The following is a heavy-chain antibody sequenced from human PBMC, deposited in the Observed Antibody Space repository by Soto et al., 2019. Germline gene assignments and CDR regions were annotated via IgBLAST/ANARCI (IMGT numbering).Heavy chain of an antibody. CDR3: AKDGAWDGGGGES. CDR2: IIPVFRTS. J-gene: IGHJ4*02. D-gene: IGHD3-16*01. Sequence: QVQLVQSGAEVKKPGSSVKVSCSASGVTFSSYAFTWVRQAPGQGLEWMGNIIPVFRTSSYAQRFQGRLTIRADESTTTVYMQLSSLRSDYTAVYFRAKDGAWDGGGGESWGQGNLVIVSS. V-gene: IGHV1-69*18. CDR1: GVTFSSYA.